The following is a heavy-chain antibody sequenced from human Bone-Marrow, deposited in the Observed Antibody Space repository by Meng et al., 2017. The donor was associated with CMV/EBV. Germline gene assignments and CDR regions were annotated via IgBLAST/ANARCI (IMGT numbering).Heavy chain of an antibody. CDR3: ARGGFSLGELSPLGY. CDR1: GFTFSRYW. D-gene: IGHD3-16*02. J-gene: IGHJ4*02. Sequence: GGSLRLSCAASGFTFSRYWMDWVRQAPGKGLVWVSRIKSDGSSRSYADSVKGRFTISRDNAKNTLYLQMNSLRAEDTAVYYCARGGFSLGELSPLGYWGQGTLVTVSS. CDR2: IKSDGSSR. V-gene: IGHV3-74*01.